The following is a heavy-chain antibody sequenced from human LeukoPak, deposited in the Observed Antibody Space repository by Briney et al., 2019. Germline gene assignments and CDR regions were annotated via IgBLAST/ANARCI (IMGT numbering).Heavy chain of an antibody. D-gene: IGHD5-12*01. Sequence: GGSLRLSCAASGFTFSSYWMSWVRQAPGKGLEWVANIKQDGSEKCYVDSVKGRFTISRDNAKNSLYLQMNSLRAEDTAVYYCASGWLRPDFDYWGQGTLVTVSS. V-gene: IGHV3-7*01. CDR2: IKQDGSEK. CDR3: ASGWLRPDFDY. J-gene: IGHJ4*02. CDR1: GFTFSSYW.